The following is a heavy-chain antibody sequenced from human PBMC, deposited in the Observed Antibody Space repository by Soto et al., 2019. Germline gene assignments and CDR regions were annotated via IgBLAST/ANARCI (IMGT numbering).Heavy chain of an antibody. V-gene: IGHV1-18*01. CDR2: ISAYNGNT. D-gene: IGHD6-13*01. CDR1: GYTFTSYG. CDR3: ARVRKQQLVREYWFDP. J-gene: IGHJ5*02. Sequence: ASVKVSCKASGYTFTSYGISWVRQAPGQGLEWMGWISAYNGNTNYAQKLQGRVTMTTDTSTSTAYMELGSLRSDDTAVYYCARVRKQQLVREYWFDPWGQGTLVTVSS.